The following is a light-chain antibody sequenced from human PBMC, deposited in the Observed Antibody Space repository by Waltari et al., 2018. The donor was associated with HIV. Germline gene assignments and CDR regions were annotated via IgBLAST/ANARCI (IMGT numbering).Light chain of an antibody. V-gene: IGLV3-19*01. CDR1: SLRSYY. J-gene: IGLJ1*01. CDR3: NSRDSSGNHYV. CDR2: GRN. Sequence: SSELTQDPAVSVALGQTVRITCQGDSLRSYYASWYKQKPGQATVAVIYGRNNRPAGIPDRFSGSSSGNTASLTITGAQAEDEADYYCNSRDSSGNHYVFGTGTKVTVL.